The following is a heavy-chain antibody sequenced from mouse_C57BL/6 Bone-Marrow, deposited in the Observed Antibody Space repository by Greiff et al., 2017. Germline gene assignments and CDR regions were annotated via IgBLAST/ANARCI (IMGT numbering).Heavy chain of an antibody. J-gene: IGHJ1*03. CDR2: INPSSGYT. V-gene: IGHV1-7*01. CDR1: GYTFTSYW. CDR3: AIEPLWYFDV. Sequence: VQLQQSGAELAKPGASVKLSCKASGYTFTSYWMHWVKQRPGQGLEWLGYINPSSGYTKYTQKFKDKATLTADKSSSTAYMQLSSLTYEDSAVYYCAIEPLWYFDVWGTGTTVTVSS.